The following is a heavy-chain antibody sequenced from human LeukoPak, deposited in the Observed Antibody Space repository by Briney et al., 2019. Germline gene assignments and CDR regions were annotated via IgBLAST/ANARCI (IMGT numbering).Heavy chain of an antibody. D-gene: IGHD3-22*01. V-gene: IGHV1-69*04. CDR2: IIPILGIA. CDR3: AIVVVITHHYGMDV. CDR1: GGTFSSYA. Sequence: ASVKVSCTASGGTFSSYAISWVRQAPGQGLEWMGRIIPILGIANYAQKFQGRVTITADKSTGTAYMELSSLRSEDTAVYYCAIVVVITHHYGMDVWGQGTTVTVSS. J-gene: IGHJ6*02.